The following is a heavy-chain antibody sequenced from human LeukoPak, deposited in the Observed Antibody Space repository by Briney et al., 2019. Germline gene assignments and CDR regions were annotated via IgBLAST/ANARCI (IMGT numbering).Heavy chain of an antibody. CDR3: ARTGSTVTMLYPFDH. V-gene: IGHV4-59*01. CDR2: IYYSGST. D-gene: IGHD4-17*01. Sequence: PSETLSLTCTVSGGSIRSYYWSWIRQPPGRGLEWIGYIYYSGSTNSNTSRKSRVSISVDTSKNQFSLKLSSVTAADTAVYYCARTGSTVTMLYPFDHWGQGTLVTVSS. J-gene: IGHJ4*02. CDR1: GGSIRSYY.